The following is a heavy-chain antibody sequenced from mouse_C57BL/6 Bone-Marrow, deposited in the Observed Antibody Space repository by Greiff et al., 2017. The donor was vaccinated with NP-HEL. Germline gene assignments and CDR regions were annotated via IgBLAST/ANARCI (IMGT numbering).Heavy chain of an antibody. D-gene: IGHD2-1*01. J-gene: IGHJ4*01. CDR2: INPNNGGT. CDR3: ASGYGNYVYAMDY. CDR1: GYTFTDYN. V-gene: IGHV1-22*01. Sequence: VQLQQSGPELVKPGASVKMSCKASGYTFTDYNMHWVKQSHGKSLEWIGYINPNNGGTSYNQKFKGKATLTVNKSSSTAYMELRSLTSEDSAVYYCASGYGNYVYAMDYWGQGTSVTVSS.